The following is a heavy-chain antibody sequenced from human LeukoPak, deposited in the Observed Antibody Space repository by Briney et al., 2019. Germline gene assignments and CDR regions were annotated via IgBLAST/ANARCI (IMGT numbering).Heavy chain of an antibody. CDR2: INPSGGST. Sequence: GASVRVSYTASGYTFTSYYMLWVRQAPGQGLEWMGIINPSGGSTSYAQKLQGRVTMTRDMSTSTVYMELSSLRSEDTAVYYCARDRSGSYRYWGQGTLVTVSS. CDR3: ARDRSGSYRY. CDR1: GYTFTSYY. J-gene: IGHJ4*02. V-gene: IGHV1-46*01. D-gene: IGHD1-26*01.